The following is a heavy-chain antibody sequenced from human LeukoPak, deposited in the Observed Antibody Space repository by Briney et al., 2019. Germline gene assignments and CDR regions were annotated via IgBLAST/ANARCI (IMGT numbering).Heavy chain of an antibody. J-gene: IGHJ4*02. V-gene: IGHV3-23*01. Sequence: GGSLRLSCAASGFTFSSHAMSWVRQAPGKGLEWVSAISGSGGSTYYADSVKGRFTISRDNSKNTLYLQMNSLRAEDTAVYYCARGKGAYYYDSSGYVHWDYWGQGTLVTVSS. D-gene: IGHD3-22*01. CDR1: GFTFSSHA. CDR2: ISGSGGST. CDR3: ARGKGAYYYDSSGYVHWDY.